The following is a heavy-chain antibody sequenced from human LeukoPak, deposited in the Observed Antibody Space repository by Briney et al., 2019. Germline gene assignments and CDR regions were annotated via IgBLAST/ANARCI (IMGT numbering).Heavy chain of an antibody. J-gene: IGHJ4*02. Sequence: GGSLRLSCAASGFTFSNTWMSWVRQAPGKGLEWVGRIKSKTDGGTTDYAAPVKGRFTISRDDSKNTLYLQMNSLKTEDTAVYYCTTDAGYEWELLEGCWGQGTLVTVSS. CDR3: TTDAGYEWELLEGC. CDR1: GFTFSNTW. CDR2: IKSKTDGGTT. V-gene: IGHV3-15*01. D-gene: IGHD1-26*01.